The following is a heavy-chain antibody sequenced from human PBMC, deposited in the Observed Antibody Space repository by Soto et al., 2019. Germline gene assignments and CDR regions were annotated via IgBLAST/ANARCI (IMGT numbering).Heavy chain of an antibody. J-gene: IGHJ4*02. CDR2: IKRDGTSA. Sequence: EVRPVESGGGLVQPGGSLRLSCATSGFDPSDGWLHWVRQTPGKGLLWVSRIKRDGTSASYADFVEGRFTVSRDNARNTLDLQMSSLRVEDTAVYYCTSGAAFRGQGILVPVSS. CDR3: TSGAAF. D-gene: IGHD6-25*01. V-gene: IGHV3-74*01. CDR1: GFDPSDGW.